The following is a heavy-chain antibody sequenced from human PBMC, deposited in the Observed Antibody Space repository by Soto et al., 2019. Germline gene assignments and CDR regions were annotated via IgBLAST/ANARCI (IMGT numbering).Heavy chain of an antibody. CDR1: GGTFSSYA. D-gene: IGHD3-22*01. V-gene: IGHV1-69*01. CDR2: IIPIFGTA. J-gene: IGHJ4*02. CDR3: ARHNPMHAYYDSSGYYPGSFDY. Sequence: QVQLVQSGAEVKKPGSSVKVSCKASGGTFSSYAISWVRQAPGQGLEWMGGIIPIFGTANYAQKFQGRVTITADESTSTAYMELSSLRSEDTAVYYCARHNPMHAYYDSSGYYPGSFDYWGQGTLVTVSS.